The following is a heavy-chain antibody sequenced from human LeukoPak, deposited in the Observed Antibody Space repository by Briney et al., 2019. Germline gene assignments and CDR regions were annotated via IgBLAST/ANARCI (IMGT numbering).Heavy chain of an antibody. Sequence: GGSLRLSCAASGFTFSSYAMSWVRQAPGKGLEWVSAISGSGGSTYYADSVKGRFTISRDNSKNTLYLQMNSLRAEDTAVYYCGKDFVRYDSSGYFDYWGQGTMVTVSS. D-gene: IGHD3-22*01. CDR1: GFTFSSYA. CDR2: ISGSGGST. J-gene: IGHJ4*02. V-gene: IGHV3-23*01. CDR3: GKDFVRYDSSGYFDY.